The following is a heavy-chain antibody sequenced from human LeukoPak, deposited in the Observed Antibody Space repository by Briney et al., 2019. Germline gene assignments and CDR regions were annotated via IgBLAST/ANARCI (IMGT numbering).Heavy chain of an antibody. V-gene: IGHV4-34*01. J-gene: IGHJ6*02. D-gene: IGHD3-16*02. CDR1: GGSFSGYY. CDR2: INHSGST. Sequence: SETLSLTCAVYGGSFSGYYWSWIRQPPGKGLEWIGEINHSGSTNYNPSLKSRVTISVDTSKSQFSLKLSSVTAADTAVYYCARGSPTYDYVWGSYRYSYYYGMDVWGQGTTVTVSS. CDR3: ARGSPTYDYVWGSYRYSYYYGMDV.